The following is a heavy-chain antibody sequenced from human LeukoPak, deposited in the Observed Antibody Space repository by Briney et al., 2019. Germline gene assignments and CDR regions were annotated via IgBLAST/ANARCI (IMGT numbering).Heavy chain of an antibody. Sequence: GGSLRLSCAASGFTFSSYAMSWVRQAPGKGLVWVSRNDGSSTNYADSVKGRFTISRDNAKNTLYLQMNGLRAEDTAVYYCATGGYCSGPRHYWGQGTLVTVSS. CDR3: ATGGYCSGPRHY. V-gene: IGHV3-74*01. CDR2: NDGSST. J-gene: IGHJ4*02. D-gene: IGHD2-15*01. CDR1: GFTFSSYA.